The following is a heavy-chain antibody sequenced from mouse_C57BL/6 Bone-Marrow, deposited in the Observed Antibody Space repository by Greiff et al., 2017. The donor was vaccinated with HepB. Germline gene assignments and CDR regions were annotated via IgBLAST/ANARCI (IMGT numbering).Heavy chain of an antibody. V-gene: IGHV8-8*01. CDR1: GFSLSTFGMG. Sequence: QVTLKECGPGILQPSQTLSLTCSFSGFSLSTFGMGVGWIRQPSGKGLEWLAHIWWDDDKYYNPALKSRLTISTDTSKNQVFLKIANVDTADTATYYSARKAISYSDYVWDFDVWGTGTTVTVSS. D-gene: IGHD2-13*01. CDR3: ARKAISYSDYVWDFDV. CDR2: IWWDDDK. J-gene: IGHJ1*03.